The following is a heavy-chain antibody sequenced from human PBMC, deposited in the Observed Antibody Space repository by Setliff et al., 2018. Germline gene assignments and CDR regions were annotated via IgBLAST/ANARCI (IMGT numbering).Heavy chain of an antibody. J-gene: IGHJ4*02. D-gene: IGHD1-26*01. V-gene: IGHV3-33*01. Sequence: PGGSLRLSCAASGLTLINNGFHWVRQAPGKGLEWVAIIWHDGTNKYYADSVKGRFDISRDSSKNTVYLQMSSLRAEDTAIYYCARDRGGASTRDHWGQGTLVTVSS. CDR2: IWHDGTNK. CDR3: ARDRGGASTRDH. CDR1: GLTLINNG.